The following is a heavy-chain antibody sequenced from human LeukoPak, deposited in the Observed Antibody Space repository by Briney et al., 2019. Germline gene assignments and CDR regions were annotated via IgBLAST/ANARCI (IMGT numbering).Heavy chain of an antibody. CDR1: GFIFSDFT. J-gene: IGHJ4*02. CDR2: ISSTSETI. D-gene: IGHD3-22*01. V-gene: IGHV3-48*04. CDR3: ARYFSDSRGYSLDY. Sequence: GGSLRLSCAASGFIFSDFTMNWVRQAPGKGLEWVSFISSTSETIYYADSVKGRFTISRNNAQKSLYLHMNSLRAEDTAVYFCARYFSDSRGYSLDYWGQGILVTVSS.